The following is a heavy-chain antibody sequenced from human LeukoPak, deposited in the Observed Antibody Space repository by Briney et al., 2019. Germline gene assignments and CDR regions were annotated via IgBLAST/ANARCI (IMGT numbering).Heavy chain of an antibody. CDR3: ARDPYSGNYGSYYYYYMDV. D-gene: IGHD3-22*01. CDR1: GFTFSAYS. CDR2: ITSSGTYI. V-gene: IGHV3-21*01. Sequence: GGSLRLSCATSGFTFSAYSLSWVRQAPGKALEWVSSITSSGTYIFYADSVKGRFTISRDNAKNSLYLQINSLGPEDTAVYFCARDPYSGNYGSYYYYYMDVWGKGTTVTISS. J-gene: IGHJ6*03.